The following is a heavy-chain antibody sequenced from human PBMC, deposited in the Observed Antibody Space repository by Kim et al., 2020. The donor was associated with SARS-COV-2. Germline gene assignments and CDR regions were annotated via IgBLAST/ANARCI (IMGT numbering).Heavy chain of an antibody. D-gene: IGHD4-17*01. CDR3: ARSDYGDYEYYYYGMDV. CDR2: INHSGST. Sequence: SETLSLTCAVYGGSFSGYYWSWIRQPPGKGLEWIGEINHSGSTNYNPSLKSRVTISVDTSKNQFSLKLSSVTAADTAVYYCARSDYGDYEYYYYGMDVWGQGTTVTVSS. J-gene: IGHJ6*02. CDR1: GGSFSGYY. V-gene: IGHV4-34*01.